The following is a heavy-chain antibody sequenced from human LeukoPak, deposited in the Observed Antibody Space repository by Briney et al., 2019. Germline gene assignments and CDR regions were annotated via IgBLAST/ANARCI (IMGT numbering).Heavy chain of an antibody. CDR1: GGSISSSSYY. D-gene: IGHD5-12*01. J-gene: IGHJ4*02. Sequence: SETLSLTCTVSGGSISSSSYYWGWIRQPPGKGREWIGSIYYSGSTYYNPSLKSRVTISVDTSKNQFSLKLSSVTAADTAVYYCARPRRIGYSGYDDGDYWGQGTLVTVSS. CDR3: ARPRRIGYSGYDDGDY. CDR2: IYYSGST. V-gene: IGHV4-39*01.